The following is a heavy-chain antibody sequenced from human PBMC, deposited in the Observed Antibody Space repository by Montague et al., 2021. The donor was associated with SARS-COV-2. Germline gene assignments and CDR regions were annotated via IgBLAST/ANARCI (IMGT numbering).Heavy chain of an antibody. CDR3: VRDGGNWYYFDY. J-gene: IGHJ4*02. CDR1: GVSITSYY. Sequence: SETLSLTCSISGVSITSYYWSWVRQPAGKGLEWIGHIYASGSTNYNPSLKSRVRLSIDNPKNQFSLKLESLTAADTAVYYCVRDGGNWYYFDYWCQGALVTVSS. V-gene: IGHV4-4*07. D-gene: IGHD3-16*01. CDR2: IYASGST.